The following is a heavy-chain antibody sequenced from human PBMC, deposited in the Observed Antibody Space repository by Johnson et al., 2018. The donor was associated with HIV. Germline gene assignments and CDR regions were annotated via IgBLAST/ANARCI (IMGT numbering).Heavy chain of an antibody. D-gene: IGHD2-15*01. CDR3: AKTPRSHAFDI. Sequence: EVQLLESGGGLVQPWGSLRLSCAASGFTFSTYAMSWVRQAPGKGLEWVSTISGSGDSTFYADSVRGRFTISRDNSRNTLFLQINSLRAEDTAVYYCAKTPRSHAFDIWGQGTMVTVSS. CDR2: ISGSGDST. CDR1: GFTFSTYA. J-gene: IGHJ3*02. V-gene: IGHV3-23*01.